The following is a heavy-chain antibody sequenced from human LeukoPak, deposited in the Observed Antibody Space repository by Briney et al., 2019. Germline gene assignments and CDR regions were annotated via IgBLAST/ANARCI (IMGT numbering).Heavy chain of an antibody. V-gene: IGHV4-39*07. Sequence: PSETLSLTCTVSGGSISSSSYYWGWIRQPPGKGLEWIGSIYYSGSTYYNPSLKSRVTISVNTSKNQSSLKLSSVTAADTAVYYCAIPYSSSSGGFDPWGQGTLVTVSS. CDR2: IYYSGST. D-gene: IGHD6-6*01. CDR1: GGSISSSSYY. CDR3: AIPYSSSSGGFDP. J-gene: IGHJ5*02.